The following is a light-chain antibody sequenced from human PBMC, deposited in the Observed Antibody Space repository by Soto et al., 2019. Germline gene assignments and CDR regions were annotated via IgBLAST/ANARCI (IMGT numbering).Light chain of an antibody. CDR1: FNDVGGYNY. J-gene: IGLJ1*01. Sequence: QSVLTQPPSASGSPGQSVTISCAGTFNDVGGYNYVSWYQQHPGKVPQLMIYQVTKRPSGVPDRFSASKSDTTASLTISGLQAEDEGDYYCMSYAGGNRFVFGTGTKLTVL. V-gene: IGLV2-8*01. CDR2: QVT. CDR3: MSYAGGNRFV.